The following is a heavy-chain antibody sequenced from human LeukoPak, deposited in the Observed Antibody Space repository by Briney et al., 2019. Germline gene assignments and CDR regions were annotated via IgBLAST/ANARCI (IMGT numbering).Heavy chain of an antibody. CDR1: GYAFPTYH. Sequence: ASVKVSCKASGYAFPTYHIHWVRQAPGQGLEWLGIINPDGGATDYPQKFRGRVTMTRDMSTNTVYMELSSLTFEDTALYYCARERGTTLYFDYWGQGTLVTVSS. J-gene: IGHJ4*02. V-gene: IGHV1-46*01. CDR3: ARERGTTLYFDY. CDR2: INPDGGAT. D-gene: IGHD1-14*01.